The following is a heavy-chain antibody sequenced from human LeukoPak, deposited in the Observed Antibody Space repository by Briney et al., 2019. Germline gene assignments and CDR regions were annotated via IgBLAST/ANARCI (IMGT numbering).Heavy chain of an antibody. D-gene: IGHD3-10*01. CDR3: ARDPMVRGVIDY. Sequence: GSLRLSCAASGFTFSNSTLNWVRQAPGKWLEWIGEINHSGSTNYNPSLESRVTISVDTSKNQFSLKLSSVTAADTAVYYCARDPMVRGVIDYWGQGTLVTVSS. CDR2: INHSGST. J-gene: IGHJ4*02. V-gene: IGHV4-34*01. CDR1: GFTFSNST.